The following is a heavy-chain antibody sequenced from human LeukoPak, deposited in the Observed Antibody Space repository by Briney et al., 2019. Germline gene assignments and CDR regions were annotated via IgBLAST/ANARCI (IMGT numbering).Heavy chain of an antibody. CDR1: GDSVYEYN. V-gene: IGHV4-59*02. Sequence: PSETLSLTCSVSGDSVYEYNWSWIRQPPGQGLEWIAYKHYSGSAKYNPSLKSRVTISIDTSKNQFSLNLKDVTAADTAVYYCARAVAVADHSFDYWGQGTLVTVSS. CDR2: KHYSGSA. J-gene: IGHJ4*02. D-gene: IGHD6-19*01. CDR3: ARAVAVADHSFDY.